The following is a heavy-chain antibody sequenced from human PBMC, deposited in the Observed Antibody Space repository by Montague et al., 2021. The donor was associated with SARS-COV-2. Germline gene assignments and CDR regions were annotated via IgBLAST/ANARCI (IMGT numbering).Heavy chain of an antibody. CDR3: AHRPARHYDTSVYLWSPFDY. CDR2: IYWDDDK. CDR1: GFSLSTNRVG. Sequence: PALVKPTQTLTLTCTFSGFSLSTNRVGVGWIRQPPGKALEWLALIYWDDDKRYSPYLKSRLTITKDTSKNQVVLTMNNMDPVDTATYYCAHRPARHYDTSVYLWSPFDYWGQGTLVTVSS. D-gene: IGHD3-22*01. J-gene: IGHJ4*02. V-gene: IGHV2-5*02.